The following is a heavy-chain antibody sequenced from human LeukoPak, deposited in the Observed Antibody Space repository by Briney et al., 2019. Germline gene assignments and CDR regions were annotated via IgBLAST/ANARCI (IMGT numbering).Heavy chain of an antibody. Sequence: PSETLSLTCTVSGGSISSYYWSWIRQPAGKGLEWIGRIYTSGSTNYNPSLKSRVTMSVDTSKNQFSLKLSSVTAADTAVYYCARRGGTKARYRSGWPLDYWGQGTLVTVSS. D-gene: IGHD6-19*01. CDR3: ARRGGTKARYRSGWPLDY. CDR1: GGSISSYY. J-gene: IGHJ4*02. V-gene: IGHV4-4*07. CDR2: IYTSGST.